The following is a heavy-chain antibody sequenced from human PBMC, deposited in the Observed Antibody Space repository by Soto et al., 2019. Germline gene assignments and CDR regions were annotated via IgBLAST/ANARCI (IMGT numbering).Heavy chain of an antibody. D-gene: IGHD3-16*01. J-gene: IGHJ5*02. CDR1: GGSISSGGYY. V-gene: IGHV4-31*03. CDR3: ARVMKAWFDP. CDR2: IYYSGST. Sequence: SETLSLTCTVSGGSISSGGYYWSWIRQHPGKGLEWIGYIYYSGSTYYNPSLKSRVTISVDTSKNQFSLKLSSVTAADTAVYYCARVMKAWFDPWGQGTLVTVSS.